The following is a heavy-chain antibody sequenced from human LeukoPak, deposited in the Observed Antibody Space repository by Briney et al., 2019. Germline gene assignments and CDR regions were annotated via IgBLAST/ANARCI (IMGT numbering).Heavy chain of an antibody. CDR2: IRYDGSDK. J-gene: IGHJ4*02. V-gene: IGHV3-30*02. CDR3: AKNRHPYSGTYYSDY. Sequence: GGSLGLSCAASGFTFSTYGMHWVRQAPGKGPEWVAFIRYDGSDKYYADSVKGRFTISRDNSKNTLYLQMNSLTSEDTAVFYCAKNRHPYSGTYYSDYWGQGTLVAVSS. D-gene: IGHD1-26*01. CDR1: GFTFSTYG.